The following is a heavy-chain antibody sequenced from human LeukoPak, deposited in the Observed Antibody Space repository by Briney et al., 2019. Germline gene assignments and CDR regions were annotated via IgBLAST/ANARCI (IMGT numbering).Heavy chain of an antibody. Sequence: PGGSLRLSCAASGFTFSSYGMHWVRQAPGKGLELVAFIRYDGSNKYYADSVKGRFTISRDNSKNTLYLQMNSLRAEDTAVYYCAREVAAAGPNWFDPWGQGTLVTVSS. CDR1: GFTFSSYG. D-gene: IGHD6-13*01. J-gene: IGHJ5*02. CDR2: IRYDGSNK. CDR3: AREVAAAGPNWFDP. V-gene: IGHV3-30*02.